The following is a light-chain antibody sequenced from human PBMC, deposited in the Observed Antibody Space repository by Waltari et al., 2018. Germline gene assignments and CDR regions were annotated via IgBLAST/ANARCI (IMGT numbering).Light chain of an antibody. CDR1: QSVGRS. CDR3: QHYVRLPVT. CDR2: GAS. Sequence: EILLTQSPGTLSLSPGERATLSCRASQSVGRSLTWYQQKPGLAPRLLIYGASSRATGIPDRLSCSGSETDFTLTSSRLEPEDFALYYCQHYVRLPVTFGQGTKVDIK. V-gene: IGKV3-20*01. J-gene: IGKJ1*01.